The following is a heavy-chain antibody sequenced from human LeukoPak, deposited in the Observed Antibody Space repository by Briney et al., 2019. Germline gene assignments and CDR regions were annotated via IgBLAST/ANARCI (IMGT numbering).Heavy chain of an antibody. CDR2: INPSSGNI. CDR3: ARAAYNSGPYN. D-gene: IGHD6-19*01. CDR1: GFPFSTYR. J-gene: IGHJ1*01. Sequence: PGGSLRLLCAASGFPFSTYRMKWVRQTPGKGLEWVSYINPSSGNIHYADSVRGRFTISRDNAQNSLYLQVNSLRDEDTAVYYCARAAYNSGPYNWGQGTLVTVSS. V-gene: IGHV3-48*02.